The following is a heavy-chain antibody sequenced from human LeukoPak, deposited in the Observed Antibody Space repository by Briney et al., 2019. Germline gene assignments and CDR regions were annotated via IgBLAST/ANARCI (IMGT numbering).Heavy chain of an antibody. CDR3: VKDYYYYDSNGYYVNDGFHI. Sequence: SETLTLTCRVSGASIRDYYWNWIRQPAGKGLEWIGRFYTSGSTNYNPSLRGRATMSVDTSKNQLSLKVTSVTAADTAVYYCVKDYYYYDSNGYYVNDGFHIWGQGTMVIVSP. CDR2: FYTSGST. CDR1: GASIRDYY. D-gene: IGHD3-22*01. J-gene: IGHJ3*02. V-gene: IGHV4-4*07.